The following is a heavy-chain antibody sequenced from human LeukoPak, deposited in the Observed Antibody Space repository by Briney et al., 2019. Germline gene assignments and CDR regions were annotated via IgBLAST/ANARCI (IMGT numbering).Heavy chain of an antibody. CDR2: IYSGGST. V-gene: IGHV3-66*04. D-gene: IGHD6-19*01. CDR3: ARLGVTVSGSWAFDD. CDR1: GFTVSSNY. J-gene: IGHJ4*02. Sequence: GGPLRLSCAASGFTVSSNYMTWVRQAPGKGLEWVSVIYSGGSTSYSDSVKGRFTISRDNSKNTLCLQMNSLRAEDTAVYYCARLGVTVSGSWAFDDWGQGTLVTVSS.